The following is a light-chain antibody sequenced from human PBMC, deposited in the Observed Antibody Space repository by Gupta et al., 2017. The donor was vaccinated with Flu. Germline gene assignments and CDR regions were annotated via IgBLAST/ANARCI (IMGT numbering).Light chain of an antibody. J-gene: IGKJ1*01. V-gene: IGKV4-1*01. CDR3: QQYHSPPWT. CDR2: WAS. Sequence: DIVMTQTPDSLAVSLGERATINCEASQSVLYSSNNKNYLAWYQQKPGQPPKLLIYWASTRESGVPDRFSGSGSGTDFTLTISSLQAEDVAVYYCQQYHSPPWTFGQGTKVEIK. CDR1: QSVLYSSNNKNY.